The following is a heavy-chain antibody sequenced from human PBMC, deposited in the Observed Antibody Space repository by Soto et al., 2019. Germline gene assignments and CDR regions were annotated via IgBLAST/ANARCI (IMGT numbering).Heavy chain of an antibody. Sequence: GGSLRLSCAASGFTFRYYSINWVRQAPGKGLEWVSSISSDGTSINYADSVKGRFTISRDNGKNSLYLQMNSLRAEDTAVYYCARGKDYYYGKRCDAFDFWGQGTVVTVSS. D-gene: IGHD3-10*01. CDR1: GFTFRYYS. J-gene: IGHJ3*01. V-gene: IGHV3-48*01. CDR2: ISSDGTSI. CDR3: ARGKDYYYGKRCDAFDF.